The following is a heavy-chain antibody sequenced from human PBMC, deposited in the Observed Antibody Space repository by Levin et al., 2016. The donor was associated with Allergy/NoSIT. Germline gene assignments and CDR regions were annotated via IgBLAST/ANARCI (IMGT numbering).Heavy chain of an antibody. V-gene: IGHV4-34*01. CDR3: ARDRTGTTSHGMDV. J-gene: IGHJ6*02. CDR1: GGSFSGYY. CDR2: INHSGST. Sequence: SETLSLTCAVYGGSFSGYYWSWIRQPPGKGLEWIGEINHSGSTNYNPSLKSRVTISVDTSKNQFSLKLSSVTAADTAVYYCARDRTGTTSHGMDVWGQGTTVTVSS. D-gene: IGHD1-7*01.